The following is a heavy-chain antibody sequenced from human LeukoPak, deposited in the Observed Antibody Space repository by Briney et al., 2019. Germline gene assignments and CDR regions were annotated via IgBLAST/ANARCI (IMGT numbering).Heavy chain of an antibody. CDR3: ARGEFAWIQGSYGMNV. CDR1: GFTFSDYW. V-gene: IGHV3-7*01. J-gene: IGHJ6*02. CDR2: IKQDGSDK. D-gene: IGHD5-18*01. Sequence: GGSLRLSCTASGFTFSDYWMSWVRQAPGKGPEWVANIKQDGSDKYYVDSVKGRFTISRDNAKNALYLQVNSLRPEDTAVYYCARGEFAWIQGSYGMNVWGQGTTVTVSS.